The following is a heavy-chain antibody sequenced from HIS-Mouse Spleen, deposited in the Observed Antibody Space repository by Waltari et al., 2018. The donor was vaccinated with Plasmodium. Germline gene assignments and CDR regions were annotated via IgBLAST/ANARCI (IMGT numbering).Heavy chain of an antibody. CDR2: IYYSGST. J-gene: IGHJ4*02. D-gene: IGHD6-13*01. Sequence: QVQLQESGPGLVKPSQTLSLTCTVSGGSISSGGSYWSWIRQHPGTGLEWIGYIYYSGSTYYNPSLKSRVTISVDTSKNQFSLKLSSVTAADTAVYYCARSIAATVTFYFDYWGQGTLVTVSS. CDR1: GGSISSGGSY. CDR3: ARSIAATVTFYFDY. V-gene: IGHV4-31*03.